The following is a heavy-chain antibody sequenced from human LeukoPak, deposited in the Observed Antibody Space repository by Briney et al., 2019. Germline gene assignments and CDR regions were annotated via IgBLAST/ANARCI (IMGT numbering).Heavy chain of an antibody. Sequence: GGSLRLSCAASGFIFDDYGMSWVRQAPGKGLEWVSSINWSGGSTGYADSVKGRLTISRDKAKNSLYLQMSSLRAEDTAVYYCAKDLGGDLIFDYWGQGTLVTVSS. V-gene: IGHV3-20*04. J-gene: IGHJ4*02. CDR1: GFIFDDYG. CDR2: INWSGGST. CDR3: AKDLGGDLIFDY. D-gene: IGHD2-21*02.